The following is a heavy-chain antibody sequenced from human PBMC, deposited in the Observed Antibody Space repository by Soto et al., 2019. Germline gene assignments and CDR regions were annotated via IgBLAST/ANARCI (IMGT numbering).Heavy chain of an antibody. J-gene: IGHJ2*01. V-gene: IGHV1-69*08. D-gene: IGHD2-15*01. CDR2: IIPILGIA. Sequence: QVQLVQSGAEVKKPGSSVKVSCKASGGTFSSYTISWVRQAPGQGLEWMGRIIPILGIANYAQKFQGRVTITADKSTSTAYMKLSSLRSEDTAVYYCARDPLYCSGGSCYSRYWYFDLWGRGTLVTVSS. CDR1: GGTFSSYT. CDR3: ARDPLYCSGGSCYSRYWYFDL.